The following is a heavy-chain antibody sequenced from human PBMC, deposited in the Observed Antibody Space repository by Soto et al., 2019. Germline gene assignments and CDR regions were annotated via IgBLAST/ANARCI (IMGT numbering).Heavy chain of an antibody. D-gene: IGHD3-3*01. CDR3: ARDSYDFWSGYSGAGPSYCYMHA. Sequence: GGSLRLSCVASGFTFRSYSLNWVRQAPGKGLEWVSYISSSSSYIYYADSVKGRFTISSDNAKNSLYLQMNSLRAEDTAVYYCARDSYDFWSGYSGAGPSYCYMHAWGKGTTVTVPS. CDR1: GFTFRSYS. CDR2: ISSSSSYI. J-gene: IGHJ6*03. V-gene: IGHV3-21*05.